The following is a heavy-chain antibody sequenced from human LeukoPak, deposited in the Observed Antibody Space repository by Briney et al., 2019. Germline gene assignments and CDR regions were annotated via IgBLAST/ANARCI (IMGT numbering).Heavy chain of an antibody. V-gene: IGHV1-69*13. J-gene: IGHJ5*02. Sequence: ASVKLSCKASGATFSSYAISLVRQAPGPGLEWMGGIIPIFGTANYAQKFQGRVTITAHESTSTAYLEVSSLRAEDTAVDYCAGGYEVWFDPWGQGTLVTVSS. CDR1: GATFSSYA. CDR2: IIPIFGTA. CDR3: AGGYEVWFDP. D-gene: IGHD5-12*01.